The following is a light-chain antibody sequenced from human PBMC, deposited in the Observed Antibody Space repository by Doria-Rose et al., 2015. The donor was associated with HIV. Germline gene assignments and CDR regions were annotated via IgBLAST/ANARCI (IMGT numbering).Light chain of an antibody. J-gene: IGKJ5*01. CDR3: QQYHSWSPAIT. V-gene: IGKV3-15*01. CDR2: CAS. CDR1: QSVSSN. Sequence: EIGLPQSPATLSVAPGERATLSCLASQSVSSNLAWYQEKVGRAPRHLIYCASTRATGVPARWSGSGSGAEFSPTISSLQPEDDAAYYCQQYHSWSPAITFGQGTRAEIK.